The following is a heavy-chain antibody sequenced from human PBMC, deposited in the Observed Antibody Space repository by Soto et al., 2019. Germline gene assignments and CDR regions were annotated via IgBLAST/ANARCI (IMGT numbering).Heavy chain of an antibody. Sequence: QVQLVQSGAEVKKPGASVKVSCKASAYIFTDYYIHWVRQAPGQGLEWMGWINPNKDDTRYAQKFRGRVTVTMDTSISTAYMDLTRLTSDDTAVYYCARDSAAGAGIGWDYWGQGTLVTVSS. CDR3: ARDSAAGAGIGWDY. J-gene: IGHJ4*01. CDR1: AYIFTDYY. V-gene: IGHV1-2*02. CDR2: INPNKDDT. D-gene: IGHD6-13*01.